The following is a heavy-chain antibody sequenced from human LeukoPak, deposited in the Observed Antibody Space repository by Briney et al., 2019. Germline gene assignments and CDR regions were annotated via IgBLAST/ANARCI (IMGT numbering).Heavy chain of an antibody. D-gene: IGHD2-15*01. CDR2: ISGSGGST. V-gene: IGHV3-23*01. J-gene: IGHJ4*02. CDR1: GFTFINYA. CDR3: AKGRAVEVVAAFNY. Sequence: GGSLRLSCAASGFTFINYAMSWVRQAPGKGLEWVSTISGSGGSTFYADSVKGRFTISRDNSKNTLYLQMNSLRAEDTAVYYCAKGRAVEVVAAFNYWGQGTVVTVSS.